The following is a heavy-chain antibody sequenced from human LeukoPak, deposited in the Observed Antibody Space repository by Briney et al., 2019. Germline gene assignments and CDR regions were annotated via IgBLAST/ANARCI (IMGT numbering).Heavy chain of an antibody. Sequence: ASVKVSCKASGYTFTGYYMHWVRQALGQGLEWMGRINPNIGVTNYAQKFQGTVTMTRDTSISTAYMELSRMSSDTTAVYYCARVFKGNGCYGEIDYWGQGTLVTVSS. V-gene: IGHV1-2*06. J-gene: IGHJ4*02. D-gene: IGHD2-2*01. CDR1: GYTFTGYY. CDR3: ARVFKGNGCYGEIDY. CDR2: INPNIGVT.